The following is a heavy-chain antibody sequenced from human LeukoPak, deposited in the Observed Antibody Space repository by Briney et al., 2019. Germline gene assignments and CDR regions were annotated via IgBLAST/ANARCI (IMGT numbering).Heavy chain of an antibody. Sequence: SGGSLRLSCAASGFTFSSYWVHWVRQAPGKGLVWVSHIRTDGTITTYADSVKGRFSISRDNAKNTLYLQVNSLRVEDTAVYYCAREGTGSYMDVWGKGTTVTVSS. D-gene: IGHD1/OR15-1a*01. CDR3: AREGTGSYMDV. CDR2: IRTDGTIT. V-gene: IGHV3-74*01. J-gene: IGHJ6*03. CDR1: GFTFSSYW.